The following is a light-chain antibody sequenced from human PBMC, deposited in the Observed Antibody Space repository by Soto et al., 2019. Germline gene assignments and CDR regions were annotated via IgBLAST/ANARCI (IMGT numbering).Light chain of an antibody. CDR3: HTWATGIQV. Sequence: QPVLTQSTSASASLGASVKLTCTLSRGHSSNAIAWHQQQPEKGPRYLMKLNSDGSHNKGDGIPDRFSGSSSGAERYLTISSLQSEDEADYYCHTWATGIQVFGGGTKVTVL. CDR1: RGHSSNA. J-gene: IGLJ3*02. V-gene: IGLV4-69*01. CDR2: LNSDGSH.